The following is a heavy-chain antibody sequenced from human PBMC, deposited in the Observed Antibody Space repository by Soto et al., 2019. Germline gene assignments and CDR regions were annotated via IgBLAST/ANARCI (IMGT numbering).Heavy chain of an antibody. D-gene: IGHD3-10*01. Sequence: QLVQSGPEVKKPGTSVKVSCKASGYTFPNYGITWVRQAPGQGLEWMGWISAYKTNIKYAQKFQGRVTLTTDTANSTAYMELRSLRSDDTAIYYCVRDLDGSGAYYTDFWGQGTLVTVSS. J-gene: IGHJ4*02. V-gene: IGHV1-18*01. CDR1: GYTFPNYG. CDR2: ISAYKTNI. CDR3: VRDLDGSGAYYTDF.